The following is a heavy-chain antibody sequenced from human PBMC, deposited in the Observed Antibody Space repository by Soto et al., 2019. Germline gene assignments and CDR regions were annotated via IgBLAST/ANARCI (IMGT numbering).Heavy chain of an antibody. CDR3: TRAGIAGYYYALDV. V-gene: IGHV4-4*07. Sequence: WIRQPAGKGLEWIGRIYSSGTTNYNPSLKSRVTMSVDPSKNQFSLRLSSVTAADTAVYYCTRAGIAGYYYALDVWGQGTTVTVSS. J-gene: IGHJ6*02. CDR2: IYSSGTT. D-gene: IGHD6-13*01.